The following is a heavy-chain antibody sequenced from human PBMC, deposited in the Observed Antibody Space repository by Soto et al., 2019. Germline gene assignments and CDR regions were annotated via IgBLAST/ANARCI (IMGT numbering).Heavy chain of an antibody. CDR1: GGSISSYY. V-gene: IGHV4-59*08. CDR3: ARRFYGGDYWYFDL. CDR2: IHYSVST. J-gene: IGHJ2*01. D-gene: IGHD2-21*01. Sequence: QVQLQESGPGLVKPSETLSLTCAVSGGSISSYYWSWIRQPPGKGLEWIGYIHYSVSTNYSPSLKSRVTMSVATSKNQFSLNLRSVTAADTAVYYCARRFYGGDYWYFDLWGRGTLVTVSS.